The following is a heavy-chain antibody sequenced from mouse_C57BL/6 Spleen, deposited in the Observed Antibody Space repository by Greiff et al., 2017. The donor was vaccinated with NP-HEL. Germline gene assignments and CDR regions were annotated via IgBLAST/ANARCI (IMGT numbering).Heavy chain of an antibody. CDR2: INPNNGGT. Sequence: DVQLQQPGPELVKPGASVKMSCKASGYTFTDYNMHWVKQSHGKSLEWIGYINPNNGGTNYNQKFKGKATLTVNKSSSTAYMELRSLTSEDSAVYYCARGDYDFDYWGQGTTLTVSS. CDR1: GYTFTDYN. J-gene: IGHJ2*01. V-gene: IGHV1-22*01. CDR3: ARGDYDFDY. D-gene: IGHD2-4*01.